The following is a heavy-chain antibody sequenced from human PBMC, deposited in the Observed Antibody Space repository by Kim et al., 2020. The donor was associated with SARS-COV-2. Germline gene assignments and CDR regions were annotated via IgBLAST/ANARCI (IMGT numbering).Heavy chain of an antibody. CDR1: GFTFDDYG. J-gene: IGHJ4*02. D-gene: IGHD3-16*02. CDR2: INWNGGST. Sequence: GGSLRLSCAASGFTFDDYGMSWVRQAPGKGLEWVSGINWNGGSTGYADSVKGRFTISRDNAKNSLYLQMNSLRAEDTALYYCARDWSSYDYIWGSYRYDASPFDYWGQGTLVTVSS. CDR3: ARDWSSYDYIWGSYRYDASPFDY. V-gene: IGHV3-20*04.